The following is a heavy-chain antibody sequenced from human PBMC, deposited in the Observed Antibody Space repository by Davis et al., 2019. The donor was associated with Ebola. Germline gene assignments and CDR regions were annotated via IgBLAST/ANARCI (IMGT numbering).Heavy chain of an antibody. D-gene: IGHD3-10*01. CDR2: IYAGDSDT. V-gene: IGHV5-51*01. CDR3: ARQGSLYGWIDH. CDR1: GYGFANYW. J-gene: IGHJ4*02. Sequence: GESPKTPRNGPGYGFANYWLARVRQTPGKGLEWMGVIYAGDSDTRYSPSFEGQVTISVDRSITTAYLQWSRLKASDTATYYCARQGSLYGWIDHWGQGTLVTVSS.